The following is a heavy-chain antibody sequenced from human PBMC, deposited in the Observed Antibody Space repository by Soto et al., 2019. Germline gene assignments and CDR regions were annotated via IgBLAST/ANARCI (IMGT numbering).Heavy chain of an antibody. V-gene: IGHV1-3*01. J-gene: IGHJ6*03. Sequence: GASVKVSCKASGYTFTSYAMHWVRQTPGQRLEWMGWINAGNGNTKYSQKFQGRVTITRDTSASTAYMELSSLRSEDTAVYYCARDSITMVRGVNSDSANYYYYYMDVWGKGTTVTVS. CDR2: INAGNGNT. CDR1: GYTFTSYA. D-gene: IGHD3-10*01. CDR3: ARDSITMVRGVNSDSANYYYYYMDV.